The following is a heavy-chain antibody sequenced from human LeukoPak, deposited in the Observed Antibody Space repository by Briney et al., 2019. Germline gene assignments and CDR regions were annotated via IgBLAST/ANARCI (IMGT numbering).Heavy chain of an antibody. V-gene: IGHV4-34*01. D-gene: IGHD6-6*01. Sequence: PETLSLTCAVYGGSFSGYYWSWIRQPPGKGLEWIGEINHSGSTNYNPSLKSRVTISVDTSKNQFSLKLSSVTAADTAVYYCARASLRTYSSSSPIDYWGQGTLVTVSS. CDR1: GGSFSGYY. CDR3: ARASLRTYSSSSPIDY. J-gene: IGHJ4*02. CDR2: INHSGST.